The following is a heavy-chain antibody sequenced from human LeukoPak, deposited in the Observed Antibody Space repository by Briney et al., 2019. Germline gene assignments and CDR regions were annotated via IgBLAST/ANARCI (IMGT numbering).Heavy chain of an antibody. V-gene: IGHV3-11*01. Sequence: GGSLRLSCAASGFSFSDYYMSWFRQAPGKGLEWISYISSSGGTTHYADSVRGRLTISRDNAKNSLYLQMNSLRAEDTALYHCARDPGGMATINYFDYWGQGTLVTVSS. CDR3: ARDPGGMATINYFDY. J-gene: IGHJ4*02. D-gene: IGHD5-24*01. CDR2: ISSSGGTT. CDR1: GFSFSDYY.